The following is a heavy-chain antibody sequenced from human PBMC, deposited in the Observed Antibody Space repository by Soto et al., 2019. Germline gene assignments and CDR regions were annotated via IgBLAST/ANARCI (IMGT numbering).Heavy chain of an antibody. Sequence: QVQLVESGGGVVQPGRSLRLSCAASGFTFSSYAMHWVRQAPGKGLEWVAVISYDGSNKYYADSVKGRFTISRDNSKNTLYLQMNSLRAEDTAVYYCARDPDSSSSGYFQHWGQGTLVTVSS. CDR2: ISYDGSNK. D-gene: IGHD6-6*01. V-gene: IGHV3-30-3*01. CDR1: GFTFSSYA. CDR3: ARDPDSSSSGYFQH. J-gene: IGHJ1*01.